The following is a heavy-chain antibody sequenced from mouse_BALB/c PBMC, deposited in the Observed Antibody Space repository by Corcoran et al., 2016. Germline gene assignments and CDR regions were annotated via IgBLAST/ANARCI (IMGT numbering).Heavy chain of an antibody. CDR3: AREPYAMDY. CDR1: GYTFTNYG. J-gene: IGHJ4*01. V-gene: IGHV9-3-1*01. CDR2: INTYTGEP. Sequence: QIQLVQSGPELKKPGETVKISCKASGYTFTNYGMTWVKQAPGKGLKGMGWINTYTGEPTYADDFKGRFAFSLVLSASTAYLQINNLKNEDTATYFCAREPYAMDYWGQGTSVTVSS.